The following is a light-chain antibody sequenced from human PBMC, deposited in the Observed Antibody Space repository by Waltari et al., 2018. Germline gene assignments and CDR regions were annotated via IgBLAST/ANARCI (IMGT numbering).Light chain of an antibody. CDR1: QDIRNY. V-gene: IGKV1-33*01. CDR3: QQYKDLPRT. CDR2: DAF. J-gene: IGKJ1*01. Sequence: DIQMTQSPSSMSASVGDRVSITCQASQDIRNYLSWYQQKPGKAHKLLIYDAFNLQTGVPSRFSGSASGTDFTFTISSLQPEDIATYYCQQYKDLPRTFGQGTKVEVK.